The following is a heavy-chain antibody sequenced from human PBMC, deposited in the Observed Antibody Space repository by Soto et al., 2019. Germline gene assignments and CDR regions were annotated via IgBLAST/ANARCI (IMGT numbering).Heavy chain of an antibody. Sequence: GASVKVSCKASGYTFTSYYMHWVRQAPGQGLEWMGIINPSGGSTSYAQKFQGRVTMTRDTSTSTVYMELSSLRSEDMAVYYCARDLAVAGTRYYGMDVWGQGTTVTVSS. CDR2: INPSGGST. D-gene: IGHD6-19*01. CDR1: GYTFTSYY. J-gene: IGHJ6*02. V-gene: IGHV1-46*01. CDR3: ARDLAVAGTRYYGMDV.